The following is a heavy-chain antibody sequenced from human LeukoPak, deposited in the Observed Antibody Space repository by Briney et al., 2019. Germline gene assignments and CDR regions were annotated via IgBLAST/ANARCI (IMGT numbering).Heavy chain of an antibody. CDR1: GFNFSDYY. D-gene: IGHD2-2*02. CDR3: ARASGGSAIGSY. CDR2: ISTSGSNK. J-gene: IGHJ4*02. V-gene: IGHV3-11*01. Sequence: GGSLRLSCAASGFNFSDYYMSWIRRAPGKGLEWVSYISTSGSNKYYADSVKGRFTICRDNAKNSLYLHMNSLRAEDTAVYYCARASGGSAIGSYWGQGTLVTVSS.